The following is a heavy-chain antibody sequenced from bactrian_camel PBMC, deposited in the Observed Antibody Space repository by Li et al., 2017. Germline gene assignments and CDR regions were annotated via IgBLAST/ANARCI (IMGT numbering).Heavy chain of an antibody. V-gene: IGHV3S10*01. D-gene: IGHD3*01. Sequence: VQLVESGGGLVQPGGSLRLSCAVSGITVSTYGMTWVRQGAGRKCEVVSRKQSDSSTDYAESVKGRFTISRDNAKNTMYLLMNSLKSEDTSLYYCATSGLDGSVYPKEYNYWGQGTQVTVS. CDR2: KQSDSST. CDR3: ATSGLDGSVYPKEYNY. CDR1: GITVSTYG. J-gene: IGHJ4*01.